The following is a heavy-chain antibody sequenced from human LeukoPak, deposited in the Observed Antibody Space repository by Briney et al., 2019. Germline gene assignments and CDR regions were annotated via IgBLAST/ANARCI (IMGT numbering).Heavy chain of an antibody. CDR3: TRGSDGLHYFDY. Sequence: SQTLSLTCAISGDSVSSNSAAWNWIRQSPSRGLEWLGRIYYRSKWYNDFAVSVKSRITITPDTSKNQFSLQLNSVTPEDTAVYYCTRGSDGLHYFDYWGQGTQVTVSS. CDR2: IYYRSKWYN. CDR1: GDSVSSNSAA. V-gene: IGHV6-1*01. J-gene: IGHJ4*02. D-gene: IGHD5-24*01.